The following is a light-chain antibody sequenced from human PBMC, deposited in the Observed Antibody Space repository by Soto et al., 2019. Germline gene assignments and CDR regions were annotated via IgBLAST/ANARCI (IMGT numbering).Light chain of an antibody. Sequence: EIVMTQSPATLSVSPGERATLSCRASQSVSSNLAWYQQKPGQAPRLLIYGASTRAPGIPARFSGSGSGTVSILTISSQPSEYVAVYYRQQYNNWSKTFGQGTKVEIK. V-gene: IGKV3-15*01. J-gene: IGKJ1*01. CDR1: QSVSSN. CDR3: QQYNNWSKT. CDR2: GAS.